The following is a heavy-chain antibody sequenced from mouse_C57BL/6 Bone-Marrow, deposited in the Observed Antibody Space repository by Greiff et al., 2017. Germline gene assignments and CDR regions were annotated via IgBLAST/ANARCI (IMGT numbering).Heavy chain of an antibody. CDR1: GYSFTGYY. Sequence: EVQLQQSGPELVKPGASVKISCKASGYSFTGYYMNWVKQSPEKSLEWIGEINPSTGGTTYNQKFKAKATLTVDKSSSTAYMQLKGLTSEDSAVYYCARWRGYWGQGTTLTVSS. CDR2: INPSTGGT. CDR3: ARWRGY. J-gene: IGHJ2*01. V-gene: IGHV1-42*01.